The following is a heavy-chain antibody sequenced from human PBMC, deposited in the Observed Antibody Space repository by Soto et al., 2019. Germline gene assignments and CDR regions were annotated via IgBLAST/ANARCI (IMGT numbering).Heavy chain of an antibody. CDR3: ARPANTVADHFDL. CDR1: GYTFTIYW. Sequence: GESLKISCQVSGYTFTIYWIGWVRQMPGKGLEWMGIIEPSDSDTRYSPSFQGQVTISADQSINTAYLQWDSLKASDTAIYYCARPANTVADHFDLWGQGTPVTVSS. J-gene: IGHJ4*02. CDR2: IEPSDSDT. D-gene: IGHD4-17*01. V-gene: IGHV5-51*01.